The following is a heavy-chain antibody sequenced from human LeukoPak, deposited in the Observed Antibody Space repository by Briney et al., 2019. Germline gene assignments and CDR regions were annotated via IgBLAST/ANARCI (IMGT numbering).Heavy chain of an antibody. J-gene: IGHJ5*02. D-gene: IGHD2-21*01. CDR1: GYIFTNYE. Sequence: ASVKVSCKASGYIFTNYEFNWVRQATGQGLEWMGWMNPSSGNTGSAQKFQGRVTMTRITSISTAYMELRSLRSDDTAVYYCARDLEALDPHLLWWSSWFDPWGQGTLVTVSS. CDR2: MNPSSGNT. CDR3: ARDLEALDPHLLWWSSWFDP. V-gene: IGHV1-8*01.